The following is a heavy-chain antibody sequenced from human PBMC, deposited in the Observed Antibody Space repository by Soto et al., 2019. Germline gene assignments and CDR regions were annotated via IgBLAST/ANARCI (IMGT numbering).Heavy chain of an antibody. CDR2: IYHSGST. V-gene: IGHV4-4*02. CDR1: GDSISRSYW. CDR3: ARETYGDYVGYFDP. J-gene: IGHJ5*02. D-gene: IGHD4-17*01. Sequence: PSETLSLTCAVSGDSISRSYWWSWVRQFPGKGLEWIGEIYHSGSTIYNPSLQSRVTLSVDKSKNEFSLKLSSVTAADTAVYYCARETYGDYVGYFDPWGQGALVTVSS.